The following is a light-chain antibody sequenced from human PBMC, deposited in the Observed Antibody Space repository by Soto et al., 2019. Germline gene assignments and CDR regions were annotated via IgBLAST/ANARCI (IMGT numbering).Light chain of an antibody. CDR1: SSDVGNYNY. Sequence: QSALTQPRSVSGSPGQSVTISCTGVSSDVGNYNYVSWYQQHPGKAPKLMIYDVSKRSSGVPDRFSGSKSGNTASLTISGLQAEDEADYYCCSYAGSYSFVVFGGGTQLTVL. CDR2: DVS. V-gene: IGLV2-11*01. J-gene: IGLJ2*01. CDR3: CSYAGSYSFVV.